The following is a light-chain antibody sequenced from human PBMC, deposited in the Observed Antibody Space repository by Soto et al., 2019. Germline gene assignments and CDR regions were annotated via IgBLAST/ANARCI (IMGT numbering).Light chain of an antibody. V-gene: IGLV2-14*03. CDR2: DVS. CDR3: SSYTTSNTYV. CDR1: SSDVGGYNY. J-gene: IGLJ1*01. Sequence: QSALTQPASVSGSPGQSITISCTGTSSDVGGYNYVSWYQHHPGKAPKLIIYDVSNRPSGVPIRFSASKSDNTASLTISGLQPEDEADYHCSSYTTSNTYVFGTGTKVTVL.